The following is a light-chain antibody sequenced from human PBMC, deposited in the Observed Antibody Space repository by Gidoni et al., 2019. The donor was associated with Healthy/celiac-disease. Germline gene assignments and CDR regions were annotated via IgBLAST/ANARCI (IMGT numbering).Light chain of an antibody. J-gene: IGKJ4*01. CDR3: QQYGSSLRT. CDR1: QSVSSSY. CDR2: GAS. V-gene: IGKV3-20*01. Sequence: EIVLTQSPGTLSLSPGERATLSCRASQSVSSSYLAWYQQKPGQATRLLIYGASSRATGIPDRFSGSGSGTDFTLTISRLEPEDFAVYYCQQYGSSLRTFGGGTKVEIK.